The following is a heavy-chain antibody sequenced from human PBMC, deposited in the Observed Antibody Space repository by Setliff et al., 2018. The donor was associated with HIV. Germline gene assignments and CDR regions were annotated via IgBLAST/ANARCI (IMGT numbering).Heavy chain of an antibody. J-gene: IGHJ4*02. Sequence: PGGSLRLSCVVSGFTVNSKHIAWVRQAPGKGLEWVSAIYNVGTTYYADSVKGRFTISRDNAKNSLYLQMNSLRAEDTAVYYCARVRGSSSLFYFDYWGQGTLVTVSS. CDR1: GFTVNSKH. CDR3: ARVRGSSSLFYFDY. CDR2: IYNVGTT. V-gene: IGHV3-66*01. D-gene: IGHD6-13*01.